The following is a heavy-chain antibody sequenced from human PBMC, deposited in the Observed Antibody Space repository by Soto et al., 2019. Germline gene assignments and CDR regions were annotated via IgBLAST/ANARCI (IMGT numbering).Heavy chain of an antibody. J-gene: IGHJ5*02. CDR3: ARDYNYGSFDT. CDR1: GYTISSYD. D-gene: IGHD3-10*01. Sequence: QVQLVQSGSEGKEPGASVKVSCKASGYTISSYDINWVRQATGQGLEWMGWMNPNSGNTGYAQKFQGRAIMTRNTSLSTAHMELSCLRSEDTAVYYCARDYNYGSFDTWGQGTLVIVSS. CDR2: MNPNSGNT. V-gene: IGHV1-8*01.